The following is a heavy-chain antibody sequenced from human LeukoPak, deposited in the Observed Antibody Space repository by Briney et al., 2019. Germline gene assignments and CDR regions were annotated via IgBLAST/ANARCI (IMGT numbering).Heavy chain of an antibody. J-gene: IGHJ4*02. D-gene: IGHD3-22*01. Sequence: PSETLSLTCTVSGGSISSYYWSWIRQPPGKGLEWIGYIYYSGSTNYNPSLKSRVTISVDTSKNQFSLKLGSVTAADTAVYYCAKTYYHDSSGYYHTSHFDYWGQGTLVTVSS. CDR3: AKTYYHDSSGYYHTSHFDY. CDR1: GGSISSYY. V-gene: IGHV4-59*08. CDR2: IYYSGST.